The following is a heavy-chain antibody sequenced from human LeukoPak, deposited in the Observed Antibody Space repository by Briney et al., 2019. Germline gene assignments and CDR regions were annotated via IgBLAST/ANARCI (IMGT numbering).Heavy chain of an antibody. Sequence: SETLSLTCTVSGGSISSYYWSWIRQPPGKGLEWIGYIYTSGSTNYNPSLKSRVTISVDTSKNQFSLKLSSVTAADTAVYYCARTLDWFDPWGQGTLVTVSS. V-gene: IGHV4-4*09. CDR1: GGSISSYY. CDR3: ARTLDWFDP. CDR2: IYTSGST. J-gene: IGHJ5*02.